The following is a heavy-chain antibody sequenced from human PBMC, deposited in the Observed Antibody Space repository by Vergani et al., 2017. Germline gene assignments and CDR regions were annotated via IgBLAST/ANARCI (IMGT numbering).Heavy chain of an antibody. CDR1: GFTFSSYG. CDR2: IWYDGSNK. Sequence: QVQLVESGGGVVQPGRSLRLSCAASGFTFSSYGMHWVRQAPGKGLEWVAVIWYDGSNKYYADSVKGRFTISRDNSKNTLYLQMNSLRAEDTAVYYCARDERVGAPSTNIGYGGQGTLVTVSS. J-gene: IGHJ4*02. D-gene: IGHD1-26*01. V-gene: IGHV3-33*01. CDR3: ARDERVGAPSTNIGY.